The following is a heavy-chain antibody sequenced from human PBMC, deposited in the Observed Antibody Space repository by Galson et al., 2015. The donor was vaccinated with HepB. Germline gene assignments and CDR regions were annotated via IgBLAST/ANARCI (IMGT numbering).Heavy chain of an antibody. Sequence: SLRLSCAASGFTFSSYWMHWVRHAPGKGLVWVPRINSDGSSTTYADSVQGRFTISRDNAKKMLYLQMNSLRAEDTAVYYCARSSGYYSNDAFDIWGQGTMVTVSS. V-gene: IGHV3-74*03. D-gene: IGHD3-22*01. CDR1: GFTFSSYW. J-gene: IGHJ3*02. CDR2: INSDGSST. CDR3: ARSSGYYSNDAFDI.